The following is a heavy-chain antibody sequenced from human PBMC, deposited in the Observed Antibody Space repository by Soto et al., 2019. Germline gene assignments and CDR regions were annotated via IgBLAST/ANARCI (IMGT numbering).Heavy chain of an antibody. CDR3: ARKILGSTTRPNYWYFDL. Sequence: VQVLESGGGLVQPGGSLRLSCAGSGFTFINYAMNWVRQAPGKGLEWVSSISGGGDDALLPDSVRGRFTISRDNSKNTVTLQMNSLGVDDTAVYYCARKILGSTTRPNYWYFDLWGRGTLVTVSS. D-gene: IGHD7-27*01. CDR1: GFTFINYA. V-gene: IGHV3-23*01. J-gene: IGHJ2*01. CDR2: ISGGGDDA.